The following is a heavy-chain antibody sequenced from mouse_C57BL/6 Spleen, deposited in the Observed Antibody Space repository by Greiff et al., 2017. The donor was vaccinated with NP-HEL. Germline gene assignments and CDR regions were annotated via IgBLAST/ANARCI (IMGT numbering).Heavy chain of an antibody. CDR1: GYTFTGYW. J-gene: IGHJ2*01. CDR2: ILPGSGST. CDR3: ARSPITTVVARGYFDY. D-gene: IGHD1-1*01. V-gene: IGHV1-9*01. Sequence: VQLQQSGAELMKPGASVKLSCKATGYTFTGYWIEWVKQRPGHGLEWIGEILPGSGSTNYNEKFKGKATFTAATSSNTAYMQLSSLTTEDSAIYYCARSPITTVVARGYFDYWGQGTTLTVSS.